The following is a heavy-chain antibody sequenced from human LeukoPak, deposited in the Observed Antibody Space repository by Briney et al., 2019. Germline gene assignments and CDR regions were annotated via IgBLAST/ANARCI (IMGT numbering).Heavy chain of an antibody. CDR3: VKGNIRYSDY. CDR1: GFTFSTYG. V-gene: IGHV3-30*02. J-gene: IGHJ4*02. CDR2: IGSDGTNK. D-gene: IGHD3-9*01. Sequence: GGSLRLSCAASGFTFSTYGMHWVRQAPGKGLEWVAFIGSDGTNKYHADSVKGRFTISRDNSKNTLYLQMNSLRDEGTAVYYCVKGNIRYSDYWGQGTLVTVSS.